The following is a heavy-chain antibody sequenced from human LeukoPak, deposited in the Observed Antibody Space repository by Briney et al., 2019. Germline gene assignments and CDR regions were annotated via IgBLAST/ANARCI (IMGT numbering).Heavy chain of an antibody. CDR1: GYTLTELS. J-gene: IGHJ3*02. CDR3: ATDPGGAAAGTGAFDI. CDR2: FDPEDGET. V-gene: IGHV1-24*01. D-gene: IGHD6-13*01. Sequence: ASVKVSCKVSGYTLTELSMHWVRQAPGKGLEWMGGFDPEDGETIYAQKFQGRVTMTEDTSTDTAYMELSSLRSEDTAVYYCATDPGGAAAGTGAFDIWGQGTMVTVSS.